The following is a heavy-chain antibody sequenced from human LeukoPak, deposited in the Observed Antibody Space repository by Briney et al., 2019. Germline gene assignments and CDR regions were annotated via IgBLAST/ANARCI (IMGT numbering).Heavy chain of an antibody. D-gene: IGHD5-18*01. CDR2: ITGSGGST. CDR3: ASDVDTAMVTDY. J-gene: IGHJ4*02. V-gene: IGHV3-23*01. CDR1: GFTFSSYA. Sequence: GGSLRLSCAASGFTFSSYAMSWVRQAPGKGLEWVSAITGSGGSTYYADSVKGRFTISRDNSKNTLYLQMNSLRAEDTAVYYCASDVDTAMVTDYWGQGTLVTVSS.